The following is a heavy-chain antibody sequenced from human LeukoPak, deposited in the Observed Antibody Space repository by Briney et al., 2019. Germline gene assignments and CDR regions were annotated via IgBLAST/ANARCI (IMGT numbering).Heavy chain of an antibody. CDR2: IYYSGGT. V-gene: IGHV4-39*02. CDR3: TREGPEYSFSDY. CDR1: GGSISSSYY. J-gene: IGHJ4*02. Sequence: PSETLSLTCTVCGGSISSSYYWGWIRQPPGKGLEWIGSIYYSGGTYYNPSLKSRVTISVDTSKNQFSLKLSSVTAADTAVYYCTREGPEYSFSDYWGQGTLVTVSS. D-gene: IGHD5-18*01.